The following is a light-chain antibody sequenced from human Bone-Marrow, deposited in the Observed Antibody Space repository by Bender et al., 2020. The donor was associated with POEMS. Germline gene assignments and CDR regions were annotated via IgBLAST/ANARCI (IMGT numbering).Light chain of an antibody. V-gene: IGLV2-23*02. CDR3: SSYAGYNYVV. CDR2: DVT. Sequence: QSALTQPASVSGSPGQSITISCTGTSSDVGNHNFVSWYQQHPGKAPKLLIYDVTKRPSGISDRFSGSKSGNTASLTISGLQAEDEAVYSCSSYAGYNYVVFGGGTKLTVL. J-gene: IGLJ2*01. CDR1: SSDVGNHNF.